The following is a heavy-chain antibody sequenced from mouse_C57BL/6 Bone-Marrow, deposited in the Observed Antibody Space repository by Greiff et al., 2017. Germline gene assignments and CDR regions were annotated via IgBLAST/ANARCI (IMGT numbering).Heavy chain of an antibody. D-gene: IGHD1-2*01. CDR2: IRSKSSNYAT. CDR1: GFTFNTYA. Sequence: DVMLVESGGGLVQPKGSLKLSCAASGFTFNTYAMHWVRQAPGKGLEWVARIRSKSSNYATYYADSVKDRFTISRDDSQSMLYLQMNNLKTEDTAMYDCVREDYYGSWFAYWGQGTLVTVSA. V-gene: IGHV10-3*01. J-gene: IGHJ3*01. CDR3: VREDYYGSWFAY.